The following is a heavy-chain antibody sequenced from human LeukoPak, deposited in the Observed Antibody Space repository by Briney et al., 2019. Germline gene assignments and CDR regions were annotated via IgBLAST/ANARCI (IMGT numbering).Heavy chain of an antibody. CDR1: GGSFSGYY. V-gene: IGHV4-34*01. J-gene: IGHJ4*02. CDR2: INHSGST. Sequence: PSETLSLTCAVYGGSFSGYYWSWIRQPPGKGLEWIGEINHSGSTNYNPSLKSRVTISVDTSKNQFSLKLSSVTAADTAVYYCASGEWLYDYWGQGTLVTVSS. CDR3: ASGEWLYDY. D-gene: IGHD3-3*01.